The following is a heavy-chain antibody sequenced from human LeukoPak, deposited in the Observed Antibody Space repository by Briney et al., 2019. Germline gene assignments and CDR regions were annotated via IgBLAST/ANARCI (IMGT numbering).Heavy chain of an antibody. Sequence: GGSLRLSCAASGFTFSDHYMCWIRQVPGKGLEWVAYISGSGNSIDYADSVKGRFTISRDNAKNSVYLQMNSLRAEDTAVFYCGRGHWGIDYWGQGTLATVSS. CDR3: GRGHWGIDY. J-gene: IGHJ4*02. V-gene: IGHV3-11*01. D-gene: IGHD3-16*01. CDR2: ISGSGNSI. CDR1: GFTFSDHY.